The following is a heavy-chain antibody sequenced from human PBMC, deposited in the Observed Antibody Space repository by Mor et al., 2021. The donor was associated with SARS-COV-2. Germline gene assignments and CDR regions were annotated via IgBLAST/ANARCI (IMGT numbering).Heavy chain of an antibody. V-gene: IGHV3-64D*06. D-gene: IGHD3-10*01. Sequence: VSAISSNGGSTYYADSVKGRFTISRDNSKNTLYLQMSSLRAEDTAVYYCVKIGGYYYDI. J-gene: IGHJ3*02. CDR2: ISSNGGST. CDR3: VKIGGYYYDI.